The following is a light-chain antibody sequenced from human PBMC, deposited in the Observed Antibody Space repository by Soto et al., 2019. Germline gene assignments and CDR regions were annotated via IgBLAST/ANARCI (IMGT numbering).Light chain of an antibody. CDR3: QQYGTSRWT. CDR2: GAS. CDR1: QSVGSNY. V-gene: IGKV3-20*01. J-gene: IGKJ1*01. Sequence: EIVLTQSPGTLSLSPGERATLSCRASQSVGSNYLAWYQQNPGQAPRLLIYGASSRATGIPDRFSGSGSGTDFTLTISRLEPEDFAVYYCQQYGTSRWTVGQGTKVEIK.